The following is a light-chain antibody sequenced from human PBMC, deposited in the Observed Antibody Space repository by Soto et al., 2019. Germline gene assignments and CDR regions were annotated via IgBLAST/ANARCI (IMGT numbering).Light chain of an antibody. CDR3: QHYDNSPPWT. CDR2: DSS. V-gene: IGKV3-20*01. Sequence: EIVLTQSPGTLSLSPGERATLSCRASQSVSSSYLAWHQQKPGQAPRLLIYDSSSRATGIPDRFSGSGSGTDFTLTISRLEPEDFAVYYCQHYDNSPPWTFGQGTKVEIK. CDR1: QSVSSSY. J-gene: IGKJ1*01.